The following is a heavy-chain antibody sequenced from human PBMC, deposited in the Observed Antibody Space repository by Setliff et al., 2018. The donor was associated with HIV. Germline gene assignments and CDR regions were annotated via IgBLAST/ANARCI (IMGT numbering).Heavy chain of an antibody. CDR2: VYYSGST. D-gene: IGHD1-1*01. Sequence: SETLSLTCTVSGGSISSHYWSWIRQPPGKGLEWIGSVYYSGSTYYNPSLKSRLTISVDTSTNKFSLKLSSVTAADTAVYYCARLRGLNLEPFDYWGQGTLVTVSS. CDR1: GGSISSHY. V-gene: IGHV4-59*05. J-gene: IGHJ4*02. CDR3: ARLRGLNLEPFDY.